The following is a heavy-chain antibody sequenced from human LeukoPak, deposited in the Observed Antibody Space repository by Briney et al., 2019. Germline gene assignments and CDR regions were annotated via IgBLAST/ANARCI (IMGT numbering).Heavy chain of an antibody. V-gene: IGHV4-34*01. CDR1: GGSFSGYY. D-gene: IGHD1-1*01. J-gene: IGHJ4*02. CDR3: GRGSTGKDPFDY. Sequence: PSETLPLTCAVYGGSFSGYYWSWIRQPPGKGLEWIGEINHSGSTNYNPSLKSRVTISVDTSKNQFSLKLSSVTAADTAVYYCGRGSTGKDPFDYWGQGTLVTVSS. CDR2: INHSGST.